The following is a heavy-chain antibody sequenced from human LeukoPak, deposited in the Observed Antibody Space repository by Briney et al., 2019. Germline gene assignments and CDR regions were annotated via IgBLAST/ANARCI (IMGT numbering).Heavy chain of an antibody. CDR3: ARHAETGLWFDP. V-gene: IGHV5-51*01. CDR1: GSRFTSYW. J-gene: IGHJ5*02. Sequence: GEPLQISCQGSGSRFTSYWIGWVRQLPGKGLEWMGIIYPGDSATRYSPSFQGQVTISADKSISTAYLQWSSLKASDTAMYYCARHAETGLWFDPWGQGTLVTGSS. D-gene: IGHD1-1*01. CDR2: IYPGDSAT.